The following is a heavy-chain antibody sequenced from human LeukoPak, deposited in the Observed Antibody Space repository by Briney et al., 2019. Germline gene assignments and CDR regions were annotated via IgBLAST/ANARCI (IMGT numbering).Heavy chain of an antibody. CDR2: IYSSGST. D-gene: IGHD5-18*01. CDR3: ARQRAYSYGSLSVADAFDI. CDR1: GGSISSGSYY. V-gene: IGHV4-61*02. Sequence: SSETLSLTCTVSGGSISSGSYYWSWIRQPAGKGLEWIGRIYSSGSTNYNPSLKSRVTISVDTSKNQFFLKLNSVTAADTAVYYCARQRAYSYGSLSVADAFDIWGQGTMVTVSS. J-gene: IGHJ3*02.